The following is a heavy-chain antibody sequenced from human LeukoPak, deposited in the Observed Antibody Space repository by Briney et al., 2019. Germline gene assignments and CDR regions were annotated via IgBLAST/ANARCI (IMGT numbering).Heavy chain of an antibody. V-gene: IGHV3-23*01. CDR1: GFTFSNYG. CDR2: IRDNGDTT. CDR3: AKANGYYSD. J-gene: IGHJ4*02. D-gene: IGHD3-22*01. Sequence: PGGSLRLSCAASGFTFSNYGMNWVRQAPGKGLEWVAGIRDNGDTTYYADPVKGRFTISRDNSKNTLSLQLSSLRAEDTAVYYCAKANGYYSDWGQGTLVTVS.